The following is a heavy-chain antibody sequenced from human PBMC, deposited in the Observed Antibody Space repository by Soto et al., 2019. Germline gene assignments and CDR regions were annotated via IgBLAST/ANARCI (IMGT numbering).Heavy chain of an antibody. CDR1: GFTFNNYA. Sequence: EVQLLESGGGLVQPGGSLRLSCAVSGFTFNNYAMSWVRQAPGKGLEWVSAISGSGNSTNYADSVKGRFTISRDNSKNTVYLQMNSLRAEDTAVYYCARDVWELLRGFDPWGQGTLVTVSS. V-gene: IGHV3-23*01. J-gene: IGHJ5*02. D-gene: IGHD1-26*01. CDR2: ISGSGNST. CDR3: ARDVWELLRGFDP.